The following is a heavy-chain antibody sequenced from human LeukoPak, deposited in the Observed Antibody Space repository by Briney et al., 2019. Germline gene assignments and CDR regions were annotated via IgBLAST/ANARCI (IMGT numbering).Heavy chain of an antibody. CDR1: GFTLNSYW. J-gene: IGHJ4*02. V-gene: IGHV3-7*01. D-gene: IGHD3-3*01. Sequence: GGSLRLSCAASGFTLNSYWMSWVRRAPGKGVEWGANIKQDGSGKYYVHSVKGRFTISRDNAKNSLYLQMNSLRAEDTAVYYCARASITIFGVVITAPLDYWGQGTLVTVSS. CDR3: ARASITIFGVVITAPLDY. CDR2: IKQDGSGK.